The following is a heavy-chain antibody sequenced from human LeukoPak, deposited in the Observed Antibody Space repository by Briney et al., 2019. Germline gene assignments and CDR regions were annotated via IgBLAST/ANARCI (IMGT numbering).Heavy chain of an antibody. CDR2: VYQSGTT. V-gene: IGHV4-38-2*02. Sequence: SETLSLTCTVSGYSISSGYFWGWFRQPPEKGLEWIGSVYQSGTTYYNPSLKSRVTISVDTSRNQFSLKVSSVTAADTAVYYCVRDVDYWGQGTLVTVSS. J-gene: IGHJ4*02. CDR1: GYSISSGYF. CDR3: VRDVDY.